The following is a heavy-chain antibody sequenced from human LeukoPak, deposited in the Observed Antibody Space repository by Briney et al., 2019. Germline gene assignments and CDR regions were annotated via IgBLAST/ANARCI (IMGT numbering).Heavy chain of an antibody. CDR3: ARHTIETRLGGVPDWFDP. J-gene: IGHJ5*02. CDR1: GGSIDSGDYY. Sequence: PSETLSLTCTVSGGSIDSGDYYWGWIRQPPGKGLECIASIHYSGNTYFDPSLKSRVALSVDTSKNQFSLILSSVTAADTAIYYCARHTIETRLGGVPDWFDPWGQGTLVTVSS. CDR2: IHYSGNT. D-gene: IGHD3-3*01. V-gene: IGHV4-39*07.